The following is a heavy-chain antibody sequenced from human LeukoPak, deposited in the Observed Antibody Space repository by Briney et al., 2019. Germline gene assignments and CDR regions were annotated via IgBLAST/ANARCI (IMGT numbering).Heavy chain of an antibody. CDR1: GYTFTDYY. CDR3: ARQVGATTGYGY. D-gene: IGHD1-26*01. V-gene: IGHV1-2*02. J-gene: IGHJ4*02. CDR2: INPNSGGT. Sequence: GASVKVSCKGSGYTFTDYYMHWVRQAPGQGLEWMGWINPNSGGTNSAQKFQGRVTMTRDTSVSILYMELSSLRFDDTAVYYCARQVGATTGYGYWGQGTLVTVSS.